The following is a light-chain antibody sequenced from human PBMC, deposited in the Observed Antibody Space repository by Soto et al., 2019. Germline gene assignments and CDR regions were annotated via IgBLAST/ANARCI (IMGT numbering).Light chain of an antibody. CDR1: QAIRED. V-gene: IGKV1-6*01. Sequence: AIQMTQSPSSLSASVGDRVTITCRASQAIREDLSWYQQKPGKAPTVLISAASTLESGVPLRFSGSGSGIDFTLTISSLQPEDVGTYYCLQDYTFPYTFGQGTKLEIK. CDR3: LQDYTFPYT. J-gene: IGKJ2*01. CDR2: AAS.